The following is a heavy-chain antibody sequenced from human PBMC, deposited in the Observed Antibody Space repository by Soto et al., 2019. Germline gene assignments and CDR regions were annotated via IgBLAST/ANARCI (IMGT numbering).Heavy chain of an antibody. CDR3: ATGSPNMRRYSYGAIYYYYYGMDV. J-gene: IGHJ6*02. Sequence: GESLKISCKGSGYNFTSYWIGWVRQMPGKGLEWMGIIYPGDSDTRYSPSFQGQVTISADKSISTAYLQWSSLKASDTAMYYCATGSPNMRRYSYGAIYYYYYGMDVWGQGTTVTVSS. CDR2: IYPGDSDT. V-gene: IGHV5-51*01. D-gene: IGHD5-18*01. CDR1: GYNFTSYW.